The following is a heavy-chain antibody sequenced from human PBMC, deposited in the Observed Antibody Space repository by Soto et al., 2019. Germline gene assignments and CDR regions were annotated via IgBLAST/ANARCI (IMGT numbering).Heavy chain of an antibody. CDR3: ARLNGYCISTNCHGYYGMDV. Sequence: SETLSLTCTVSGCSVCSSSYSWGWIRQSPRKGLEWIGTIYSSENTYYNPSLLSRVTISVDTSKNEFSVRLSSVTAADTAVYYCARLNGYCISTNCHGYYGMDVWGQGTTVTVSS. J-gene: IGHJ6*02. CDR1: GCSVCSSSYS. D-gene: IGHD2-2*03. CDR2: IYSSENT. V-gene: IGHV4-39*01.